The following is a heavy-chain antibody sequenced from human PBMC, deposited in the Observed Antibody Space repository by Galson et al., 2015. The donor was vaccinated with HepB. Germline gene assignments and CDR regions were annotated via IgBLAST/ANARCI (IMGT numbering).Heavy chain of an antibody. CDR2: ISPYNDNT. CDR3: ARAPSQQLGFFDY. V-gene: IGHV1-18*01. Sequence: SVKVSCKASGYSFTSYGISWARQAPGQGLEWMGWISPYNDNTNYAQKFQGRVTMTTDTSTNTAYMELRSLRSDDTAVYYCARAPSQQLGFFDYWGQGTLVPVSS. CDR1: GYSFTSYG. D-gene: IGHD6-13*01. J-gene: IGHJ4*02.